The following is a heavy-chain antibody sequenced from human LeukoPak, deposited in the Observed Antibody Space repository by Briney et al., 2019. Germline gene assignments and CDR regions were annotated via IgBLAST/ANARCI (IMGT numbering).Heavy chain of an antibody. V-gene: IGHV4-59*01. CDR2: ISYSGSA. CDR3: ARAKYYYGSGSPYYFDY. D-gene: IGHD3-10*01. Sequence: NPSETLSLTCTVSGGSISSYYWSWIRQPPGKGLEWLGYISYSGSANYNPSLKSRVTISVDTSENQFSLRLSSVTAADTAVYYCARAKYYYGSGSPYYFDYWGQGTLVTVSS. CDR1: GGSISSYY. J-gene: IGHJ4*02.